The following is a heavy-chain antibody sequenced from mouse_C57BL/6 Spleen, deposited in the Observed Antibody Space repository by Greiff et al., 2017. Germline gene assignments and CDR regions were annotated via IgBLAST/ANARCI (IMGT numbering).Heavy chain of an antibody. Sequence: LQESGAELARPGASVKLSCKASGYTFTSYGISWVKQRTGQGLEWIGEIYPRSGNTYYNEKFKGKATLTADKSSSTAYMELRSLTSEDSAVYFCASETGTFDYWGQGTTLTVSS. CDR2: IYPRSGNT. J-gene: IGHJ2*01. D-gene: IGHD4-1*01. CDR3: ASETGTFDY. V-gene: IGHV1-81*01. CDR1: GYTFTSYG.